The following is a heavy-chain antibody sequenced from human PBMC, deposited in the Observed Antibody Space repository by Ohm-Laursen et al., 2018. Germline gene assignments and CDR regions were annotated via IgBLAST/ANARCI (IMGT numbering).Heavy chain of an antibody. CDR3: ARGYLSGDY. J-gene: IGHJ4*02. CDR1: GFTFNSYS. Sequence: SLRLSCTASGFTFNSYSMHWVRQALGKGLEWVSSISSSSSYIYYADSVKGRFTISRDNAKNSLYLQMNSLRAEDTAVYYCARGYLSGDYWGQGTLVTVSS. D-gene: IGHD5-12*01. V-gene: IGHV3-21*01. CDR2: ISSSSSYI.